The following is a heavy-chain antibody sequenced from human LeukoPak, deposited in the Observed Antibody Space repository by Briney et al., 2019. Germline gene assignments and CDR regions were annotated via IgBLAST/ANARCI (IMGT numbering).Heavy chain of an antibody. D-gene: IGHD1-26*01. V-gene: IGHV5-51*01. CDR1: GYSFTSYW. J-gene: IGHJ6*03. Sequence: GESLKISCKGSGYSFTSYWIGWVRQMPGKGLEWMGIIYPGDSDTRYSPSFQGQVTISADKSISTAYLQWSSLNASDNAMYYCARPAYSGSYHNYYYDMDVWGKGTTVTVPS. CDR3: ARPAYSGSYHNYYYDMDV. CDR2: IYPGDSDT.